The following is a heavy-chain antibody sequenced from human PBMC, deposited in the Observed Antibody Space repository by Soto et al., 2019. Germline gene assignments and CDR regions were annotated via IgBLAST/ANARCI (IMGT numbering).Heavy chain of an antibody. V-gene: IGHV4-59*01. Sequence: SETVSLTCIVSGGSISNNYWGWIRQPPGKGLEYIGYIYYSGSTNYNPSLKSRVTISVDTSKNQFSLKLSSVTAADTAVYYCASSNIAAAGFYYYGMDVWGRGTTVTVSS. CDR3: ASSNIAAAGFYYYGMDV. CDR2: IYYSGST. J-gene: IGHJ6*02. CDR1: GGSISNNY. D-gene: IGHD6-13*01.